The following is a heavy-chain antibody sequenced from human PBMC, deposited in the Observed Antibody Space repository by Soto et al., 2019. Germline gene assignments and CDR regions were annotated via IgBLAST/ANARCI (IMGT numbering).Heavy chain of an antibody. Sequence: QVQLVQSGAEVKKPGASVKVSCKVSGHTLTELSMHWVRLAPGKGLELMGGFDPEDGETISTQKFQGRVTMTEDTSTASTYLELSSLRSEDTAVYYCAAGGTRWLHSPFDYWGQGTLVTISS. D-gene: IGHD1-1*01. V-gene: IGHV1-24*01. CDR2: FDPEDGET. J-gene: IGHJ4*02. CDR3: AAGGTRWLHSPFDY. CDR1: GHTLTELS.